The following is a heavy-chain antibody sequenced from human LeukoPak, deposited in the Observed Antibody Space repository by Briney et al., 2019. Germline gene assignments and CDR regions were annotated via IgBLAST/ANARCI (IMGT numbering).Heavy chain of an antibody. V-gene: IGHV4-30-2*01. J-gene: IGHJ3*02. D-gene: IGHD2/OR15-2a*01. CDR3: ARDNPGDFHAFDI. CDR2: IYHSGST. CDR1: GGSISSGGYS. Sequence: PSETLSLTCAVSGGSISSGGYSWSWIRQPPGKGLEWIGYIYHSGSTYYNPSLKSRVTISVDRSKNQFSLKLSSVTAADTAVYYCARDNPGDFHAFDIWGQGTMVTVSS.